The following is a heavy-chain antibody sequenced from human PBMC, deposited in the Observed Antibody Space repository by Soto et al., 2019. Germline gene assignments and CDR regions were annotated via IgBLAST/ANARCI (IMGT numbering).Heavy chain of an antibody. CDR2: IYYSGST. CDR1: GGSVSIGSYS. J-gene: IGHJ4*02. D-gene: IGHD6-19*01. V-gene: IGHV4-61*01. Sequence: SETLSLTCTVSGGSVSIGSYSWSWIRQPPGKGLEWIGYIYYSGSTNYNPSLKSRVTISVDTSKNQFSLKLSSVTAADTAVYYCARSWIVYSSGWFFDYWGQGTLVTVSS. CDR3: ARSWIVYSSGWFFDY.